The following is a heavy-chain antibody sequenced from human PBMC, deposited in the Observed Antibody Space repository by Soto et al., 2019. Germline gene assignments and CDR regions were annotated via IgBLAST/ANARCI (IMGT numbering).Heavy chain of an antibody. D-gene: IGHD4-17*01. Sequence: GGSLRLSCAASGFTFSSYGMHWVRQAPGKGLEWVAVISYDGSNKYYADSVKGRFTISRDNSKNTLYLQMNSLRAEDTAVYYSAKDPSNAYGNCWGQGTLVTVSS. V-gene: IGHV3-30*18. J-gene: IGHJ4*02. CDR3: AKDPSNAYGNC. CDR2: ISYDGSNK. CDR1: GFTFSSYG.